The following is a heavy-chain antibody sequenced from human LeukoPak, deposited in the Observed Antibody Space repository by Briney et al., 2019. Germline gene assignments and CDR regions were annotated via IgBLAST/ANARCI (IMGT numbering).Heavy chain of an antibody. CDR2: IYPGDSDT. J-gene: IGHJ5*02. CDR3: ASQSDRITIFGVVIGGFDP. Sequence: GESPKISCKGSGYSFTSYWIGWVRQMPGKGLEWMGIIYPGDSDTRYSPSFQGQVTISADKSISTAYLQWSSLKASDTAMYYCASQSDRITIFGVVIGGFDPWGQGTLVTVSS. CDR1: GYSFTSYW. V-gene: IGHV5-51*01. D-gene: IGHD3-3*01.